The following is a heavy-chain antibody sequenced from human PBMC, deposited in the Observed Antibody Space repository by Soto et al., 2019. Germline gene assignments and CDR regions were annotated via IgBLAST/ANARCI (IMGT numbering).Heavy chain of an antibody. V-gene: IGHV4-61*08. D-gene: IGHD1-7*01. J-gene: IGHJ4*02. Sequence: SETLSLTCTVSGDSVSSGGYYWNWIRQHPGKGQQWIGYIYYSGSTNYNPSLKSRVTISVDTSKNQFSLKLSSVTAADTAVYYCARAGNWNYVYLGFDYWGQGTLVTVSS. CDR1: GDSVSSGGYY. CDR3: ARAGNWNYVYLGFDY. CDR2: IYYSGST.